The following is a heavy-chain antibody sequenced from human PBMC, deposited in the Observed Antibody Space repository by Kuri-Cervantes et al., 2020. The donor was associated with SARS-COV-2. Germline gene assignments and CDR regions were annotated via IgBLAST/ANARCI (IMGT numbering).Heavy chain of an antibody. CDR1: GFTFSSFA. D-gene: IGHD3-3*01. V-gene: IGHV3-30*18. J-gene: IGHJ3*02. CDR2: ISFDGSNK. Sequence: GGSLRLPCAASGFTFSSFAMHWVRQAPGKGLEWMAVISFDGSNKYYADSVKGRFTISRDNSKNTLYLQMNSLRAEDTAVYYCAKDHIGLRFLEWLDAFDIWGQGTMVTVSS. CDR3: AKDHIGLRFLEWLDAFDI.